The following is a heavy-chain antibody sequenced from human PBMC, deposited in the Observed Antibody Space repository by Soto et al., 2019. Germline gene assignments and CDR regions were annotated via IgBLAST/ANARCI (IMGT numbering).Heavy chain of an antibody. V-gene: IGHV1-69*13. CDR3: ARDVEMATIRWFDP. D-gene: IGHD5-12*01. CDR1: GGTFSSYA. CDR2: IIPIFGTA. Sequence: ASVKVSCKASGGTFSSYAISWVRQAPGQGLEWMGGIIPIFGTANYAQEFQGRVTITADESTSTAYMELSSLRSEDTAVYYCARDVEMATIRWFDPWGQGTLVTVSS. J-gene: IGHJ5*02.